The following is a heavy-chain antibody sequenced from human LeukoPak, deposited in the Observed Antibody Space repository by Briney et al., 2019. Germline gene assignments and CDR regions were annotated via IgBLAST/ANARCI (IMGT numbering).Heavy chain of an antibody. Sequence: SETLSLTCTVSGYSISSGYYWGWIRQPPGKGLEWIGSIYHSGSTYYNPSLKSRVTISVDTSKNQFSLKLSSVTAADTAVYYCAGDYDILTGDDAFDIWGQGTMVTVSS. D-gene: IGHD3-9*01. CDR3: AGDYDILTGDDAFDI. J-gene: IGHJ3*02. CDR2: IYHSGST. V-gene: IGHV4-38-2*02. CDR1: GYSISSGYY.